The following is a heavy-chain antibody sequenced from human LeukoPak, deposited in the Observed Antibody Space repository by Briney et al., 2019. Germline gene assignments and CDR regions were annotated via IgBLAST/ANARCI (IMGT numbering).Heavy chain of an antibody. V-gene: IGHV1-18*01. D-gene: IGHD6-13*01. CDR3: ARGVQQQLIYYFDY. CDR1: GYTFTSCG. J-gene: IGHJ4*02. CDR2: ISAYNGNT. Sequence: ASVKVSCKASGYTFTSCGISWVRQAPGRGLEWMGWISAYNGNTNYAQKLQGRVTMTTDTSTNTAYMELRSLRSDDTAVYYCARGVQQQLIYYFDYWGQGTLVTVSS.